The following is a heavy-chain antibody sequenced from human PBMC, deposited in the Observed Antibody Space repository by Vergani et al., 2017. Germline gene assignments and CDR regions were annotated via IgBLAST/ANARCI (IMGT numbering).Heavy chain of an antibody. Sequence: QVQLVQSGAEVKKPGSSVKVSCKASGGTFSSYAISWVRQAPGQGLGWMGRIIPIFGTANYAQKFQGRVTITADESTSTAYMELSSLRSEDTAVYYCARTIAAGTAGAYSSGWIPFAYWGQGTLVTVSS. CDR1: GGTFSSYA. CDR2: IIPIFGTA. V-gene: IGHV1-69*13. D-gene: IGHD6-19*01. J-gene: IGHJ4*02. CDR3: ARTIAAGTAGAYSSGWIPFAY.